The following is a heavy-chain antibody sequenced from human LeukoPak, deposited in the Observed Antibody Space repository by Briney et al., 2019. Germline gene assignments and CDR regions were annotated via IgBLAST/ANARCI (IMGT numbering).Heavy chain of an antibody. CDR3: ARDPRGSGYSYGYSDY. V-gene: IGHV1-46*01. J-gene: IGHJ4*02. CDR1: GYTFTSYY. CDR2: INPSGGST. D-gene: IGHD5-18*01. Sequence: ASVKVSCKASGYTFTSYYMHWVRQAPGQGLKWMGIINPSGGSTSYAQKFQGRVTMTRDTSTSTIYMELSSLRSEDTAVYYCARDPRGSGYSYGYSDYWGQGTLVTVSS.